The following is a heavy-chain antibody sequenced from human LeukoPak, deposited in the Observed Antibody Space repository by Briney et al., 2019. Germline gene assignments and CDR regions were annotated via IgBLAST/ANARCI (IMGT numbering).Heavy chain of an antibody. Sequence: GGSLRLSCAASGFTFSSYAMSWVRQAPGKGLEWVSAISGSGGGTYYADSVKGRFTISRDNSKNTLYLQMNSLRAEDTAVYYCAKPLFLTYDAFAIWGQGTMVTVSS. CDR1: GFTFSSYA. J-gene: IGHJ3*02. CDR2: ISGSGGGT. V-gene: IGHV3-23*01. CDR3: AKPLFLTYDAFAI. D-gene: IGHD1-14*01.